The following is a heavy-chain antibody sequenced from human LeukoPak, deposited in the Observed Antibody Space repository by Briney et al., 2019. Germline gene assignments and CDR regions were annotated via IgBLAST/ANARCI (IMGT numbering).Heavy chain of an antibody. CDR1: GGSMYNYV. D-gene: IGHD4-23*01. Sequence: SETLSLTCTVSGGSMYNYVWSWIRQPAGKGLEWIGRIYTTGSTKYNPSLKSRVIMSVDTSKNQFSLKLSSVTAADTAIYYCARDVSWDGGNSGRYFNYWGQGALVTVSS. CDR3: ARDVSWDGGNSGRYFNY. V-gene: IGHV4-4*07. CDR2: IYTTGST. J-gene: IGHJ4*02.